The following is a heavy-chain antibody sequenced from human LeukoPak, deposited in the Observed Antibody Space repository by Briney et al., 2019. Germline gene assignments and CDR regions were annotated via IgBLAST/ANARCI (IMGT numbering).Heavy chain of an antibody. V-gene: IGHV3-30*18. Sequence: PGGSLRLSCAASGFTVSSNYMSWVRQAPGKGLEWVGVISYDGSNQYYADSVKGRFTISRDNSKNTLYLQMDSLRAEDTAVYYCAKGDFWNGLGEYFLYWGQGILVTVSS. J-gene: IGHJ1*01. D-gene: IGHD3-3*01. CDR2: ISYDGSNQ. CDR3: AKGDFWNGLGEYFLY. CDR1: GFTVSSNY.